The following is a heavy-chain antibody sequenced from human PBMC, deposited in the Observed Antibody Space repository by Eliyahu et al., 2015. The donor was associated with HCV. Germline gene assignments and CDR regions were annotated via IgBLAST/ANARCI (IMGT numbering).Heavy chain of an antibody. J-gene: IGHJ4*02. Sequence: QVQLEESGGGVVQPGRSLRLSCAASGFTFYNYAVHWVRQAPGKGLEWVAVISFDGSNKYYADAVKGRFTISRDNSKNTLYLQMNSLRAEDTAVYYCARDLGVTVSMIDYWGQGTLVTVSS. V-gene: IGHV3-30-3*01. D-gene: IGHD3-3*01. CDR1: GFTFYNYA. CDR2: ISFDGSNK. CDR3: ARDLGVTVSMIDY.